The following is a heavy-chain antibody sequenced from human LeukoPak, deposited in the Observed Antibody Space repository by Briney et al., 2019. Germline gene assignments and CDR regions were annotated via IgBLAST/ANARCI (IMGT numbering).Heavy chain of an antibody. Sequence: SETLSLTCAVYGGSFSGYYWSWIRQPPGKGLEWIGGAYHSGYTYYNPSLNSRVTISVDTSKNQFSLKLSSVTAADTAVYYCARRLGPTYYYDSSGYPYKGHFDYWGQGTLVTVSS. V-gene: IGHV4-34*01. CDR3: ARRLGPTYYYDSSGYPYKGHFDY. CDR1: GGSFSGYY. J-gene: IGHJ4*02. CDR2: AYHSGYT. D-gene: IGHD3-22*01.